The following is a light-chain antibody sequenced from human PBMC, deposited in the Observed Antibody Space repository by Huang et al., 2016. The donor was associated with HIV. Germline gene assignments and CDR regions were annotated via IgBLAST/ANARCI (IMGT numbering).Light chain of an antibody. CDR1: QSLGRF. CDR3: QQRGSWPRT. J-gene: IGKJ2*01. V-gene: IGKV3-11*01. Sequence: EIVLTQSPATLSLSPGERATLSCRASQSLGRFLAWYQQKPGQAPRLLIFGASDRASDIPARFAGSGSGTDFTLTINNLEPEDFAVYYCQQRGSWPRTFGQGTKLDIK. CDR2: GAS.